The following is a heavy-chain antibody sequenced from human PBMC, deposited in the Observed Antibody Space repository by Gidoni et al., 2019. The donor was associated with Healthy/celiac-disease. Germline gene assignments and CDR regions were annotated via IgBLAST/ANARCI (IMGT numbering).Heavy chain of an antibody. D-gene: IGHD3-10*01. V-gene: IGHV3-49*04. CDR2: IRSKAYSRRT. J-gene: IGHJ4*02. Sequence: EVQLVESGGGLVQPGRSLRLSCTASGFTFGDSAMSWVRQAPGKGLEWVGFIRSKAYSRRTEYAASVKGRFTISRDDSKSIAYLQMNSLKTEDTAVYYCTRDYYGSGSYYSPFDYWGQGTLVTVSS. CDR3: TRDYYGSGSYYSPFDY. CDR1: GFTFGDSA.